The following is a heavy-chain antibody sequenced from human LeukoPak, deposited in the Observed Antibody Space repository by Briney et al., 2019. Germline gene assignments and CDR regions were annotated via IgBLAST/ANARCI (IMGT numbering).Heavy chain of an antibody. CDR3: ARGCSLLRYFDNDLDY. V-gene: IGHV1-2*02. J-gene: IGHJ4*02. D-gene: IGHD3-9*01. CDR1: GYTFAGYY. CDR2: INPNSGGT. Sequence: GASVKVSCKASGYTFAGYYMHWVRQAPGQGLEWMGWINPNSGGTNYAQKFQGRVTMTRDTSISTAYMELSRLRSDDTAVYYCARGCSLLRYFDNDLDYWGQGTLVTVSS.